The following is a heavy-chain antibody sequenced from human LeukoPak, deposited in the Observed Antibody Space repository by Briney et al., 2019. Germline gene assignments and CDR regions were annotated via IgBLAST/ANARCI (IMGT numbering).Heavy chain of an antibody. V-gene: IGHV3-30*04. CDR2: ISYDGTNK. Sequence: GGSLRLSCAASGFTFSSYAMHWVRQAPGKGLEWVAVISYDGTNKYYADSVKGRFTISRDNSKNTLYLQMNSLRAEDTAVYYCARDRLLWCGELLDYHNDGMDVWGQGTTVTVSS. D-gene: IGHD3-10*01. CDR1: GFTFSSYA. CDR3: ARDRLLWCGELLDYHNDGMDV. J-gene: IGHJ6*02.